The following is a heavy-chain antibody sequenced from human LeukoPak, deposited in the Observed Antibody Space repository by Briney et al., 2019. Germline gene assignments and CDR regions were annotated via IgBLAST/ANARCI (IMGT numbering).Heavy chain of an antibody. CDR2: ITGGSNNI. CDR3: AKVIAAAGTGGHDAFDI. Sequence: GGSLRLSCAASGFAFSIYSLNWVRQTPGKRLEWVSYITGGSNNILYADSVKGRFTISRDNSKNTLYLQMNSLRAEDTAVYYCAKVIAAAGTGGHDAFDIWGQGTMVTVSS. D-gene: IGHD6-13*01. CDR1: GFAFSIYS. J-gene: IGHJ3*02. V-gene: IGHV3-48*01.